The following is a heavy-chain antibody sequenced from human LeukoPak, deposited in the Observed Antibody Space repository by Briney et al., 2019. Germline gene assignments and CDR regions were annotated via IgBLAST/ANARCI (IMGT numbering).Heavy chain of an antibody. V-gene: IGHV1-18*01. J-gene: IGHJ3*02. CDR1: GYTFTSYG. CDR2: ISAYNGNT. Sequence: VASVKVSCKASGYTFTSYGISWVRQAPGQGLEWMGWISAYNGNTNYAQKLQGRVTMTTDTSTSTAYMELRSLRSDDTAVYYCARGWAYSSSWSDAFDIWGQGTMVTVSS. D-gene: IGHD6-13*01. CDR3: ARGWAYSSSWSDAFDI.